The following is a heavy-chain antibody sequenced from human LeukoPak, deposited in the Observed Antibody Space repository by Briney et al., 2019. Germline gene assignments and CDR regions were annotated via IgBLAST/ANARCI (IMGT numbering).Heavy chain of an antibody. Sequence: SETLSLTCTVSGGSISSSSYYWGWIRQPPGKGLEWIGEINHSGSTYYNPSLKSRVTISVDKSKNQFSLKLSSVTAADTAVYYCARTGDWSYFDYWGQGTLVTVSS. V-gene: IGHV4-39*07. CDR3: ARTGDWSYFDY. J-gene: IGHJ4*02. CDR2: INHSGST. CDR1: GGSISSSSYY. D-gene: IGHD2-21*02.